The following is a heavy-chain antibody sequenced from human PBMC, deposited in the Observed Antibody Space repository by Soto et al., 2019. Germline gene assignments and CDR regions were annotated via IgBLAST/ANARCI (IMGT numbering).Heavy chain of an antibody. Sequence: QVQLVQSGAEVKKPGASVKVSCKASGYTFTSYDINWVRQATGQGLEWMGWMNPNSGNTGYAQKFQGRVTMTRNTAISTAYMELSSLRSEDTAVYYCARRPSPLTYYYDSSGYYYDGWFQHWGQGTLVTVSS. V-gene: IGHV1-8*01. D-gene: IGHD3-22*01. CDR3: ARRPSPLTYYYDSSGYYYDGWFQH. CDR2: MNPNSGNT. J-gene: IGHJ1*01. CDR1: GYTFTSYD.